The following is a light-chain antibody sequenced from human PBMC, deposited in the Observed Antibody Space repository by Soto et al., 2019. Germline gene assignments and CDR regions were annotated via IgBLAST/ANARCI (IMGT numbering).Light chain of an antibody. Sequence: QSVLTQPPSVSGAPGQRVTISCTGSSSNIGAGYDVHWYQQLPGTAPKLLIYGNSNGPSGVPDRFSGSKSGTSASLAITGLQAEDEADYYCQSYDSSLSGPRVFGGGTKLTVL. V-gene: IGLV1-40*01. CDR1: SSNIGAGYD. J-gene: IGLJ2*01. CDR3: QSYDSSLSGPRV. CDR2: GNS.